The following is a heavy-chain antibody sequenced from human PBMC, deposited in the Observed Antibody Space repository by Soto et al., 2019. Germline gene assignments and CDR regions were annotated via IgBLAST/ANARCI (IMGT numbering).Heavy chain of an antibody. CDR1: GFTFDSFA. J-gene: IGHJ4*02. CDR3: ARGAVTPDS. Sequence: GGSLRLSCAASGFTFDSFAMTWVRQAPGKGLEWVSAISASGGSTYYADSVKGRFTISRDSSKNTLYLQMNSLRAEDTAVYYCARGAVTPDSWGQGTLVTISS. CDR2: ISASGGST. V-gene: IGHV3-23*01. D-gene: IGHD3-10*01.